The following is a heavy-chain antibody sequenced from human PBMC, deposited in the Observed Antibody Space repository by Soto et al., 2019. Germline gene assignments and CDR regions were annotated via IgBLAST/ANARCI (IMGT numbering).Heavy chain of an antibody. V-gene: IGHV1-46*01. J-gene: IGHJ5*02. CDR2: INPSGGST. CDR1: GYTFTSYY. CDR3: ARDPGHNWNYNWFDP. D-gene: IGHD1-7*01. Sequence: EASVKVSCKASGYTFTSYYMHWVRQAPGQGLEWMGIINPSGGSTSYAQKFQGRVTMTRDTSTSTVYMELSSLRSEDTAVYYCARDPGHNWNYNWFDPWGQGTLVTVSS.